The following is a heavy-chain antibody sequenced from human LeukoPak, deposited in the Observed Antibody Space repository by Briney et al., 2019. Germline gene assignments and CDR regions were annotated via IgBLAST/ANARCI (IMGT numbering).Heavy chain of an antibody. CDR1: GGSFSGYH. Sequence: PSETLSLTCAVHGGSFSGYHWNWIRQSQGEVLGWIGEINDRGHTNYNPSLESRVTISVDTSKKQFSLKLNSLTAADTAVYYCARDPTTVVTTPYYFDFWGQGTLVTVSS. D-gene: IGHD4-23*01. CDR2: INDRGHT. V-gene: IGHV4-34*01. CDR3: ARDPTTVVTTPYYFDF. J-gene: IGHJ4*02.